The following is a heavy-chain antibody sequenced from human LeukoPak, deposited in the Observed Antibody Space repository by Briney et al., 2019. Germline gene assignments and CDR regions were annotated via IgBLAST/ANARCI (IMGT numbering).Heavy chain of an antibody. CDR2: ISAYNGNT. CDR3: ARDLRRVAGTTGFSPFDY. J-gene: IGHJ4*02. D-gene: IGHD4-17*01. V-gene: IGHV1-18*01. Sequence: ASVKVSCKASGYTFTSYGISWVRQAPGQGLEWMGWISAYNGNTNNAQKLQGRVTITTDTSTSTAYMELRSLRSDDTAVYYCARDLRRVAGTTGFSPFDYWGQGTLVTVSS. CDR1: GYTFTSYG.